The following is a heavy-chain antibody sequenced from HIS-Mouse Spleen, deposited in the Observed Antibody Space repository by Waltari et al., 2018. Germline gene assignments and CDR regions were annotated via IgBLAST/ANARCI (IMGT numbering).Heavy chain of an antibody. CDR2: IYSGGST. J-gene: IGHJ4*02. Sequence: EVQLVESGGGLVQPGGSLRLSCAASGFTVRSYYMSWVRQAPGKGLEWVSVIYSGGSTYYADSVKGRFTISRDNSKNTLYLQLNSLRAEDTAVYYCARSNWYFDYWGQGTLVTVSS. CDR1: GFTVRSYY. D-gene: IGHD7-27*01. V-gene: IGHV3-66*01. CDR3: ARSNWYFDY.